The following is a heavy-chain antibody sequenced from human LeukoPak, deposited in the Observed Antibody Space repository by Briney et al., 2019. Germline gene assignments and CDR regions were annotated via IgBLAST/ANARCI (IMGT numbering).Heavy chain of an antibody. CDR3: ARGNIVATITFDY. J-gene: IGHJ4*02. Sequence: TVNVSCKASGYTFTIDGISGVRRAPEQGLEWMGWIRAYNGNTTSAPKLQGRVTMTPDTPTSTEYTEVRSLRSDDTAVYYCARGNIVATITFDYWGQGTLVTVSS. CDR1: GYTFTIDG. D-gene: IGHD5-12*01. CDR2: IRAYNGNT. V-gene: IGHV1-18*01.